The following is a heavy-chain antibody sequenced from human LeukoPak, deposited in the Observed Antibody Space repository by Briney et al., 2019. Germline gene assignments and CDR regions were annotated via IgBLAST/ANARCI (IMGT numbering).Heavy chain of an antibody. CDR1: GGSISSSSYY. J-gene: IGHJ6*02. V-gene: IGHV4-39*07. Sequence: PSETLSLTCTVSGGSISSSSYYWGWIRQPPGKGLEWIGSIYYSGSTYYNPSLKSRVTISVDTSKNQFSLKLSSVTAADTAVYYCARDSYSGYDKSQGMDVWGQGTTVTVSS. CDR3: ARDSYSGYDKSQGMDV. D-gene: IGHD5-12*01. CDR2: IYYSGST.